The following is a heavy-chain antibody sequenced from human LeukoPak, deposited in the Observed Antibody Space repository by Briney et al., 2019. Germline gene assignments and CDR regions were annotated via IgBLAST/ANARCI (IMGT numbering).Heavy chain of an antibody. CDR1: GFTFSSYS. J-gene: IGHJ4*02. D-gene: IGHD3-10*01. CDR2: ISSSSSYI. CDR3: AFYRGAHSYFPY. Sequence: GGSLRLSCAASGFTFSSYSMNWVRQAPGKGLEWVSSISSSSSYIYYADSVKGRFTISRDNAKNSLYLQMNRLRAEDTVVYYCAFYRGAHSYFPYWGQGTLVTVSS. V-gene: IGHV3-21*01.